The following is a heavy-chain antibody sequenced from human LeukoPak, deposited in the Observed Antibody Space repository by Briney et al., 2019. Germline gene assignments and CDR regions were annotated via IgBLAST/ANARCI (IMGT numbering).Heavy chain of an antibody. CDR2: IYYSGST. Sequence: SETLSLTCTVSGGSISSSSYYWSWIRQPPGKGLEWIGYIYYSGSTNYNPSLKSRVTISVDTSKNQFSLKLSSVTAADTAVYYCARGKDGEQGGFDYWGQGTLVTVSS. CDR1: GGSISSSSYY. V-gene: IGHV4-61*01. D-gene: IGHD5-24*01. J-gene: IGHJ4*02. CDR3: ARGKDGEQGGFDY.